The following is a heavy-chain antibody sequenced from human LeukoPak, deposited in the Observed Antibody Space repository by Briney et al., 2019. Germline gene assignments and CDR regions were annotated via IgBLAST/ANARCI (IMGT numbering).Heavy chain of an antibody. V-gene: IGHV1-69*04. CDR1: GGTFSSYA. J-gene: IGHJ4*02. CDR2: IIPILGIA. Sequence: SVKASCKASGGTFSSYAISWVRQAPGHGLEWMGRIIPILGIANYAQKFQGRVTITADKSTSTAYMELSSLRSEDTAVYYCARGGAVGATSAFDYWGQGTLVTVSS. CDR3: ARGGAVGATSAFDY. D-gene: IGHD1-26*01.